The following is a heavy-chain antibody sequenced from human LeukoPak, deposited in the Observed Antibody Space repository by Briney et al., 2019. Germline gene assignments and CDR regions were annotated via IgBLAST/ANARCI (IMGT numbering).Heavy chain of an antibody. CDR2: ISSSSSYI. Sequence: PGGSLRLSCAASGFTFTSYYMHWVRQAPGKGLEWVSSISSSSSYIYYADSVKGRFTISRDNAKNSLYLQMNSLRAEDTAVYYCARSGYSGYDSYYYYGMDVWGKGTTVTVSS. D-gene: IGHD5-12*01. V-gene: IGHV3-21*01. CDR1: GFTFTSYY. CDR3: ARSGYSGYDSYYYYGMDV. J-gene: IGHJ6*04.